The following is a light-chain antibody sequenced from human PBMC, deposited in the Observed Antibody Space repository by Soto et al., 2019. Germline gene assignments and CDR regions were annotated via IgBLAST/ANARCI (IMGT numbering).Light chain of an antibody. Sequence: QSALTQPASVSGSPGQSITISCTGTSSDVGGYNYVSWYQQHPGKAPKLMIYEVSNRPSGVSNRFSGSKSGNTASLTISGLQADDEADYYCSSYKGSSTLVVFGGGTKLT. CDR3: SSYKGSSTLVV. V-gene: IGLV2-14*01. CDR2: EVS. CDR1: SSDVGGYNY. J-gene: IGLJ2*01.